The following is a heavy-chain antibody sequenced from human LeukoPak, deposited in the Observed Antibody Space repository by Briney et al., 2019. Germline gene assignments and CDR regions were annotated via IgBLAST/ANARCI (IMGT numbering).Heavy chain of an antibody. V-gene: IGHV3-21*04. CDR1: GFTFSSYT. CDR2: ISSSGTSI. Sequence: GGSLRLSCAASGFTFSSYTMNWVRQAPGKGLEWVSSISSSGTSIYYADSVKGRFTISRDNSKNTLYLQMNSLRAEDTAVYYCAKSHSGLPLYYLDYWGQGTLVTVSS. CDR3: AKSHSGLPLYYLDY. J-gene: IGHJ4*02. D-gene: IGHD5-12*01.